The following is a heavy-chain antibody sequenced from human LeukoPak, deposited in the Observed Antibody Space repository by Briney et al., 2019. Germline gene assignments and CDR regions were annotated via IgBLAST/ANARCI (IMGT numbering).Heavy chain of an antibody. Sequence: PGGSLRLSCAASGFTFHDYAMHWVRQAPGKGLEWVSLISWDGGSTYYADSVKGRFTISRDNSKNSLYLQMNSLRAEDTAVYYCARDISPLAAAGTFDYWGQGTLVTVSS. CDR2: ISWDGGST. D-gene: IGHD6-13*01. J-gene: IGHJ4*02. CDR1: GFTFHDYA. CDR3: ARDISPLAAAGTFDY. V-gene: IGHV3-43D*03.